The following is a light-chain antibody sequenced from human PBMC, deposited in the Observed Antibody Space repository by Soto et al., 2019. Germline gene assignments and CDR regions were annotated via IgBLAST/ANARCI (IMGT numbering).Light chain of an antibody. J-gene: IGLJ3*02. V-gene: IGLV2-14*01. CDR1: SSDVGGYNY. CDR2: DVT. CDR3: SSYTSTTTSVL. Sequence: QSALTQPASVSGSPGQSITISCTGTSSDVGGYNYVSWYQQGPGKAPKLVIYDVTNRPSGVSNRFSGSKSGNTASLTISGLQAEDEADYYCSSYTSTTTSVLFGGGTKLTVL.